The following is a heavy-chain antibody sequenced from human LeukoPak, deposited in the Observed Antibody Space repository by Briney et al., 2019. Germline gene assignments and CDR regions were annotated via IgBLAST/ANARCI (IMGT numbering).Heavy chain of an antibody. CDR1: GGSISSYY. J-gene: IGHJ4*02. V-gene: IGHV4-59*01. CDR2: IYYSGST. CDR3: ASIPYYDFWSGKTSN. Sequence: SETPSLTCTVSGGSISSYYWSWIRQPPGKGLEWIGYIYYSGSTNYNPSLKSRVTISVDTSKNQFSLKLSSVTAADTAVYYCASIPYYDFWSGKTSNWGQGTLVTVSS. D-gene: IGHD3-3*01.